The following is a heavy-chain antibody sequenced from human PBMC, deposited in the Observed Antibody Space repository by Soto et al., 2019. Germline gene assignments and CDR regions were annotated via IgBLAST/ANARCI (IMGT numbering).Heavy chain of an antibody. D-gene: IGHD3-3*01. Sequence: GGSLRLSXAASGFTFSSYSMNWVRQAPGKGLEWVSSISSSSSYIYYADSVKGRFTISRDNAKNSLYLQMNSLRAEDTAVYYCARPPYYDFWSGYQPDAFDIWGQGTMVTVSS. CDR1: GFTFSSYS. CDR2: ISSSSSYI. V-gene: IGHV3-21*01. J-gene: IGHJ3*02. CDR3: ARPPYYDFWSGYQPDAFDI.